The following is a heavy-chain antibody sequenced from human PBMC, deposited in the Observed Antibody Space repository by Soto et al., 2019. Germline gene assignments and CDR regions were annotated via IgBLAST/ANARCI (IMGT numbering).Heavy chain of an antibody. V-gene: IGHV1-69*13. CDR1: GGTFSSYA. J-gene: IGHJ4*02. CDR3: ARDQDDILTGYYDY. Sequence: ASVKVSCKASGGTFSSYAISWVRQAPGQGLEWMGGIIPIFGTANYAQKFQGRVTITADESTSTAYMELSSLRSEDTAVYYCARDQDDILTGYYDYWGQGTLVTVSS. CDR2: IIPIFGTA. D-gene: IGHD3-9*01.